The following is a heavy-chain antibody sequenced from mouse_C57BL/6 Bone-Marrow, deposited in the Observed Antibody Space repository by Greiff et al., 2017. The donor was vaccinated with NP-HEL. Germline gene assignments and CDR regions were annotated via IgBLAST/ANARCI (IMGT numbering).Heavy chain of an antibody. Sequence: EVKVVESGGGLVQPGGSLTLSCAASGFTFSDYGMAWVRQAPRKGPEWVAFISNLAYSIYYADTVTGRFTISRENAKNTLYLEMSSLRSEDTAMYYCARQTGKDFFYYAMDYWGQGTSVTVSS. CDR3: ARQTGKDFFYYAMDY. J-gene: IGHJ4*01. D-gene: IGHD3-1*01. CDR1: GFTFSDYG. CDR2: ISNLAYSI. V-gene: IGHV5-15*01.